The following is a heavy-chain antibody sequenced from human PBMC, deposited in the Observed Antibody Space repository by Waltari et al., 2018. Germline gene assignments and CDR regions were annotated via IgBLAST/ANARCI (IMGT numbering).Heavy chain of an antibody. CDR1: GFTFSSYA. CDR2: ISYDGSKK. CDR3: ARDTAATIFGSPDY. D-gene: IGHD3-3*01. Sequence: QVQLVESGGGVVQPGRSLRLSCAASGFTFSSYAMHWVRQAPGKGLEWVAVISYDGSKKYYADSVKGRFTISRDNSKNTLYLQMNSLRAEDTAVYYCARDTAATIFGSPDYLGQGTLVTVSS. V-gene: IGHV3-30-3*01. J-gene: IGHJ4*02.